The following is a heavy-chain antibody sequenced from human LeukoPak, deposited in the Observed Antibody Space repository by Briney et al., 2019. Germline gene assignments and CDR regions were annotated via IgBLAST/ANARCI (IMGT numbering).Heavy chain of an antibody. CDR1: GYTFTSYA. Sequence: ASVKVSCKASGYTFTSYAMNWVRQAPGQGLEWMGWINTNAGNPTYAQGFTGRFVFSLDTSVSTAYLQISSLKAEDTAVYYCARHYYDSSGYWGYYYYYYMDVWGKGTTVTVSS. J-gene: IGHJ6*03. CDR2: INTNAGNP. CDR3: ARHYYDSSGYWGYYYYYYMDV. V-gene: IGHV7-4-1*02. D-gene: IGHD3-22*01.